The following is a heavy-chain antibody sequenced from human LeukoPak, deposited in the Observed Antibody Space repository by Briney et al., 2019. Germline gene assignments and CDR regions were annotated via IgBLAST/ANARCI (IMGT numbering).Heavy chain of an antibody. CDR1: GFTFSSYG. CDR2: ISYDGSNK. Sequence: PGRSLRLSCAASGFTFSSYGMHWVRQAPGKGLEWVAVISYDGSNKYYADSVKGRFTISRDNSKNTLYLQMNSLRAEDTAVYYCARDRWAAGTGSFDYWGQGTLVTVSS. V-gene: IGHV3-30*03. J-gene: IGHJ4*02. D-gene: IGHD6-13*01. CDR3: ARDRWAAGTGSFDY.